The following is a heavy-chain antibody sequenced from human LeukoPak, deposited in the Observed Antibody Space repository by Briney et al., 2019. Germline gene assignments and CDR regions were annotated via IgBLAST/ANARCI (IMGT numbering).Heavy chain of an antibody. V-gene: IGHV1-69*05. CDR3: AAASGDCSGGSCAGY. CDR2: IIPIFGTA. CDR1: GGTFSSYA. J-gene: IGHJ4*02. Sequence: SVKVSCKASGGTFSSYAISWVRQAPGQGLEWMGRIIPIFGTANYAQKFQGRVTITTDESTSAAYMELSSLRSEDTAVYYCAAASGDCSGGSCAGYWGQGTLVTVAS. D-gene: IGHD2-15*01.